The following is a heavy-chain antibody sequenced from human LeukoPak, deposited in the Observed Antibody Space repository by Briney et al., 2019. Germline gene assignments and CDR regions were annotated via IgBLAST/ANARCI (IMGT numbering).Heavy chain of an antibody. CDR2: ISGRSGYI. J-gene: IGHJ4*02. Sequence: GGSLLLSCAASGFTFDSYTMTWVRQAPGKGLEWVSSISGRSGYIYYADSMKGRFTISRDNAKSSLYLQMNSLGPEDTATYCARVGERRPGTSESFFPAHFDSWGQGTLVIVSS. V-gene: IGHV3-21*01. CDR3: RVGERRPGTSESFFPAHFDS. D-gene: IGHD2-21*01. CDR1: GFTFDSYT.